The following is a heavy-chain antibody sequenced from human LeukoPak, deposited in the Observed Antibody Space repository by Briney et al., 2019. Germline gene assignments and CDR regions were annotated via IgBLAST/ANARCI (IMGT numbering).Heavy chain of an antibody. CDR1: GYXFSSYT. J-gene: IGHJ6*02. V-gene: IGHV1-3*02. Sequence: ASVKVSCKASGYXFSSYTIHWVRQAPGQRLEWMGWSNAGDGNTKYSQGFQGRVTITKDTSASTAYMELSSLRSEDMAVYYCARGRGHYGMDVWGQGTTVTVSS. CDR2: SNAGDGNT. CDR3: ARGRGHYGMDV.